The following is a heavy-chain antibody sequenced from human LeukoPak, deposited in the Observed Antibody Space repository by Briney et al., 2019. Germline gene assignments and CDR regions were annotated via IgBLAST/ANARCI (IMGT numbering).Heavy chain of an antibody. Sequence: GEALQISCKGSGYRFTSYWIGWGRPMPGKGLGWMGIIYPGDCDTRYSPSFQGQVTISADKSISTAYLQWSSLKASDTAMYYCARGLGSGGGDYVWFDPWGQGTLVTVSS. CDR3: ARGLGSGGGDYVWFDP. CDR1: GYRFTSYW. V-gene: IGHV5-51*01. CDR2: IYPGDCDT. J-gene: IGHJ5*02. D-gene: IGHD4-17*01.